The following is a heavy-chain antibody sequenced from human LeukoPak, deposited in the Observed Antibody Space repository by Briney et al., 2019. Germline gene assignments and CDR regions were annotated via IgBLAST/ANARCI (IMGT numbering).Heavy chain of an antibody. D-gene: IGHD1-1*01. CDR1: GFTFSESW. J-gene: IGHJ4*01. V-gene: IGHV3-7*03. Sequence: GGSLRLSCVVSGFTFSESWMSWVRQAPGKGLGWVASLNLDGSDKYYVDSVKGRFTISRDNAKNSLYLQMDSLRVEDTAVYYCAKGKRYPDYWGQEPRSPSPQ. CDR3: AKGKRYPDY. CDR2: LNLDGSDK.